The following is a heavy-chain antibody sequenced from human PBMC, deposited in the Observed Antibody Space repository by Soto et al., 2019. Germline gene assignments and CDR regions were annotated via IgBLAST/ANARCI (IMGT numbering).Heavy chain of an antibody. CDR3: AVGYYYYYMDV. Sequence: SETLSLTCTVSGGSISSYYWGWIRQPPGKGLEWIGSIYYSGSTYYNPSLKSRVTISVDTSKNQFSLKLSSVTAADTAVYYSAVGYYYYYMDVWGKGTTVTVSS. CDR2: IYYSGST. J-gene: IGHJ6*03. CDR1: GGSISSYY. V-gene: IGHV4-39*01. D-gene: IGHD1-26*01.